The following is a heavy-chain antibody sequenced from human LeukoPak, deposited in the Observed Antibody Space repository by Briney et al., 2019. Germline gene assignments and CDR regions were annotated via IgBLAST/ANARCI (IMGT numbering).Heavy chain of an antibody. V-gene: IGHV3-48*03. CDR3: ARIMVRGVISRDAFDI. CDR2: ISSSGSTI. CDR1: GFTFSSYE. D-gene: IGHD3-10*01. Sequence: GGSLRLSCAASGFTFSSYEMNWVRQAPGKGLEWVSYISSSGSTIYYADSVKGRFTISRDNAKNSLYLQMNSLRAEDTAVYYCARIMVRGVISRDAFDIWGQGTMVTVSS. J-gene: IGHJ3*02.